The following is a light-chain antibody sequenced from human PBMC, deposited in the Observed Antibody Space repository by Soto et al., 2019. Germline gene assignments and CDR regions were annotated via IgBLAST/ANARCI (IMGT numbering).Light chain of an antibody. Sequence: ETVITQSPSTLSVSPGGRATLSCRASQSISDTLAWYQQKPGQAPRLLIHGASTRATGFPARFSGSGSGTDFTLTISSLQSEDFAIYYCQQYNNWPWTFGQGTKVDIK. CDR1: QSISDT. J-gene: IGKJ1*01. CDR2: GAS. CDR3: QQYNNWPWT. V-gene: IGKV3-15*01.